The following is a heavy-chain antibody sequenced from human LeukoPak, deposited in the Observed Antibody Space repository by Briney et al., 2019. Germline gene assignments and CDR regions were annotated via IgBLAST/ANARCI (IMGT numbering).Heavy chain of an antibody. CDR3: VRDVSRRIGMDV. CDR2: ISPVSSYT. J-gene: IGHJ6*02. V-gene: IGHV3-21*01. D-gene: IGHD2/OR15-2a*01. CDR1: GFSFNSYT. Sequence: GGSLRLSCLASGFSFNSYTMNWVREAPGKGVEGVSTISPVSSYTWYAESVKGRFTISRDNPKNSLYLQMDSLRAEDTAVYYCVRDVSRRIGMDVWGQGTTVSVSS.